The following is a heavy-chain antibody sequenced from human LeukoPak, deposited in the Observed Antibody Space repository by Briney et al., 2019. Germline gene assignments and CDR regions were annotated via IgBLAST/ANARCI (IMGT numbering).Heavy chain of an antibody. CDR3: AKIMQAAAMGVDY. D-gene: IGHD2-2*01. CDR1: GFTFSNYA. J-gene: IGHJ4*02. V-gene: IGHV3-23*01. CDR2: ISDSGRSS. Sequence: GGSLRLSCAASGFTFSNYAMSWVRQAPGKGLEWVSAISDSGRSSYYADSVKGRFTISRDNSKNTLYLQMNSLRAEDTAVYYCAKIMQAAAMGVDYWGQGTLVTVSS.